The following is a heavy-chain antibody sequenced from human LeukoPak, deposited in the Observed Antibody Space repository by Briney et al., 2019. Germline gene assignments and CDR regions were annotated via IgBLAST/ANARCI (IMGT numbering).Heavy chain of an antibody. D-gene: IGHD7-27*01. Sequence: GGSLRLSCAASGFTFSSYEMNWVRRAPGKGLEWVSYISGSGSAIYYSDSVKGRFTISGDNAKNSVYLQMNSLRAEDTAVYYCARNERTGGSLDYWGQGTLVTVSS. J-gene: IGHJ4*02. CDR2: ISGSGSAI. V-gene: IGHV3-48*03. CDR3: ARNERTGGSLDY. CDR1: GFTFSSYE.